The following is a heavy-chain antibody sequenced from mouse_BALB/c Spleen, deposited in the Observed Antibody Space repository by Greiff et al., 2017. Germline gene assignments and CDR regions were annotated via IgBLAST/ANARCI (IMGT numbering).Heavy chain of an antibody. D-gene: IGHD1-1*01. J-gene: IGHJ4*01. CDR2: IWTGGGT. CDR3: VRDHTTVRGDYYAMDY. CDR1: GFSLTSYD. V-gene: IGHV2-9-2*01. Sequence: QVQLKQSGPGLVAPSQSLSITCTVSGFSLTSYDISWIRQPPGKGLEWLGVIWTGGGTNYNSAFMSRLSISKDNSKSQVFLKMNSLQTDDTAIYYCVRDHTTVRGDYYAMDYWGQGTSVTVSS.